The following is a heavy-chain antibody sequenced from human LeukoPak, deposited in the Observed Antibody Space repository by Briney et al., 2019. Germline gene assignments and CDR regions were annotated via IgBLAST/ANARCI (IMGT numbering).Heavy chain of an antibody. CDR2: INHSGST. J-gene: IGHJ6*04. CDR1: GGSFSGYY. D-gene: IGHD3-10*01. Sequence: PSETLSLTCAVYGGSFSGYYWSWIRQPPGKRLEWIGEINHSGSTNYNPSLKSRVTISVDTSKNQFSLKLSSVTAADTAVYYCARVSITMVRGVIIRARYYGMDVWGKGTTVTVSS. V-gene: IGHV4-34*01. CDR3: ARVSITMVRGVIIRARYYGMDV.